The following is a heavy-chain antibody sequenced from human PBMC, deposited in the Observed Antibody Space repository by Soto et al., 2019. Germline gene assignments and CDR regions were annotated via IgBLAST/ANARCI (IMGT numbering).Heavy chain of an antibody. CDR1: GFTLSNFY. Sequence: LRLSCAASGFTLSNFYISWVRQAPGKGLEWLGNIKGDGSDAHYVDSVKGRFTISRDNAGNSIYLQMNNLRAEDTAMYYCARDPVTSDWGQGTLVTVSS. J-gene: IGHJ4*02. CDR3: ARDPVTSD. CDR2: IKGDGSDA. V-gene: IGHV3-7*03.